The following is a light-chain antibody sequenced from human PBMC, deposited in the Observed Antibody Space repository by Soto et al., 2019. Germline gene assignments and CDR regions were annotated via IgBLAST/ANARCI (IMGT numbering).Light chain of an antibody. CDR2: DAS. J-gene: IGKJ3*01. V-gene: IGKV3-11*01. CDR1: QSVSSY. CDR3: QQRSNWPPIFT. Sequence: EIVLTQSPATLSLSPGERATLSCRASQSVSSYLAWYQQKPGQAPRLLIYDASIRATGIPARFSGSESGTDLTLTISSLEPEDFAVYYCQQRSNWPPIFTFGPGTKVDIK.